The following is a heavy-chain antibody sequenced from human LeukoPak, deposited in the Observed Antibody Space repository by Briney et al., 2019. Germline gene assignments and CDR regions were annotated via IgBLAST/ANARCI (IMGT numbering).Heavy chain of an antibody. J-gene: IGHJ4*02. D-gene: IGHD3-22*01. V-gene: IGHV4-30-2*01. CDR1: GGSISSGGYS. CDR3: ARARYYYDSSGYPPMYYFDY. Sequence: SETLSLTCAVSGGSISSGGYSWSWIRQPPGKGLEWIGYIYHSGSTYYNPSLKSRVTISVDRSKNQFSLKLSSVTAADTAVYYCARARYYYDSSGYPPMYYFDYWGQGTLVTVSS. CDR2: IYHSGST.